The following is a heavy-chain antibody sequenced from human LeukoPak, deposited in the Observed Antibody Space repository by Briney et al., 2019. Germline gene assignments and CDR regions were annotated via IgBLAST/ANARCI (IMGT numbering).Heavy chain of an antibody. CDR2: IYSGGST. Sequence: GGSLRLSCAASGFTFNSYSMNWVRQAPGKGLEWLSVIYSGGSTYYADSVKGRFTISRDNSENTVFLQMNSLRAEDTAVYYCIWFGESPNIDYWGQGTLVTVSS. J-gene: IGHJ4*02. V-gene: IGHV3-53*01. CDR1: GFTFNSYS. D-gene: IGHD3-10*01. CDR3: IWFGESPNIDY.